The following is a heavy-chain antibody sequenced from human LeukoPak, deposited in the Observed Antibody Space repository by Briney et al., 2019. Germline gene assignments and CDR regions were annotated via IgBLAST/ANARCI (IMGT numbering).Heavy chain of an antibody. V-gene: IGHV4-61*02. CDR2: IYTSGST. CDR1: GGTISSGSYY. J-gene: IGHJ4*02. CDR3: ARHPSPTYYYDSSGLDY. D-gene: IGHD3-22*01. Sequence: PSETLSLTCTVSGGTISSGSYYWSWIRQPAGKGLEWIGRIYTSGSTNYNPSLKSRVTISADTSKNQFSLKLSSVTAADTAVYYCARHPSPTYYYDSSGLDYWGQGTLVTVSS.